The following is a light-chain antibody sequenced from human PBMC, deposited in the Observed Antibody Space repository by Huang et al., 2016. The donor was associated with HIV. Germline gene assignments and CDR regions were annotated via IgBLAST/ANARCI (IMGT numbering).Light chain of an antibody. CDR2: VGC. Sequence: DIVMTQSPLSLPVTPGEPASIYCRSSQSLLHSNGYNYVDWYFQKPGQSLQLLIYVGCNRASGGPDRFSGSGSGTVFTMNISRGEAEDVGYYYCMQALQTITFGQGTRLE. J-gene: IGKJ5*01. CDR3: MQALQTIT. CDR1: QSLLHSNGYNY. V-gene: IGKV2-28*01.